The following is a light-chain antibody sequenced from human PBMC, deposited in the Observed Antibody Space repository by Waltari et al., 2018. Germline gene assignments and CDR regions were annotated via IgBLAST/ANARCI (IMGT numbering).Light chain of an antibody. J-gene: IGKJ1*01. V-gene: IGKV3-20*01. CDR1: QSVISAY. Sequence: EIVFTQSPGTLPLSPAEVATLSCSASQSVISAYLAWYQQKPGQAPRLLIYDASSRATGIPDRFSGSGAGTDFTLTITRLEPEDFAVYYCQQYGNSPQTFGQGTKLEIK. CDR3: QQYGNSPQT. CDR2: DAS.